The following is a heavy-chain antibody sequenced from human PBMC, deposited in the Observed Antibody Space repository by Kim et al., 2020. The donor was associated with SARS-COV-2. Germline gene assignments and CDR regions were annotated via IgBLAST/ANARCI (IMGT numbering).Heavy chain of an antibody. CDR3: VKADYYDSSGIDY. J-gene: IGHJ4*02. CDR2: ISSNGGST. D-gene: IGHD3-22*01. Sequence: GGSLRLSCSASGFTFSSYAMHWVRQAPGKGLEYVSAISSNGGSTYYADSVKGRFTISRDNSKNTLYLQMSSLRAEDTAVYYCVKADYYDSSGIDYWGQGTLVTVSS. V-gene: IGHV3-64D*09. CDR1: GFTFSSYA.